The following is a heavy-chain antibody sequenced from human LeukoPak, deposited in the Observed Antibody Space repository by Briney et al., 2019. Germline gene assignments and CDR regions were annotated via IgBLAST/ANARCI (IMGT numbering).Heavy chain of an antibody. D-gene: IGHD5-18*01. CDR2: INPNSGNT. V-gene: IGHV1-8*01. J-gene: IGHJ3*02. CDR3: ARDRPQIQIYDAFDI. Sequence: ASVKVSCKASGYTFTSYDINWVRQATGQGLEWMGWINPNSGNTGYAQKFQGRVTMTRNTSISTAYMELSSLRSEDTAVYYCARDRPQIQIYDAFDIWGQGTMVTVSS. CDR1: GYTFTSYD.